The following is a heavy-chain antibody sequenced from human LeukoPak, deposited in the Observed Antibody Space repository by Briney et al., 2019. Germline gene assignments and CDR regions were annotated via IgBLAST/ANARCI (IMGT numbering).Heavy chain of an antibody. CDR1: GGSISSYY. CDR3: ARDCSSTSCPHFDY. CDR2: IYYSGST. V-gene: IGHV4-59*01. Sequence: SETLSLTCTVSGGSISSYYWSWIRQPPGKGLEWIGYIYYSGSTNYNPSLKSRVTISVDTSKNQFCLKLSSVTAADTAVYYCARDCSSTSCPHFDYWGQGTLVTVSS. J-gene: IGHJ4*02. D-gene: IGHD2-2*01.